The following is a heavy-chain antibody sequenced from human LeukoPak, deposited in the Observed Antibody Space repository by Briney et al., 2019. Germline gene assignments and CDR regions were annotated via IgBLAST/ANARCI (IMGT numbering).Heavy chain of an antibody. CDR3: TRLGGATHFDY. J-gene: IGHJ4*02. CDR1: GFTVSSDY. V-gene: IGHV3-66*01. Sequence: PGGSLSLSCAASGFTVSSDYMSWVRQAPGKGLEWVSVIYKGDRTFYAASVTGRFTFSSDNSKITLYLQMNSLRAEDTAVYYCTRLGGATHFDYWGQGTLVTVSS. D-gene: IGHD1-26*01. CDR2: IYKGDRT.